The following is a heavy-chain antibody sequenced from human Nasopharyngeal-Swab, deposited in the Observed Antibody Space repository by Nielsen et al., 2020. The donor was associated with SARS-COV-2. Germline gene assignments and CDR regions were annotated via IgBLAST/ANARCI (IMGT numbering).Heavy chain of an antibody. J-gene: IGHJ2*01. CDR2: IYHSGST. CDR1: GGSISSGGYS. D-gene: IGHD2-2*01. Sequence: SETLSLTCAVSGGSISSGGYSWNWIRQPPGKGLEWIGYIYHSGSTSYNPSLKSRVTISIDTSKNQFSLKLSSVTAADTAVYYCARDRGVVPAAGPDWYFDLWGRGTLVTVSS. CDR3: ARDRGVVPAAGPDWYFDL. V-gene: IGHV4-30-2*01.